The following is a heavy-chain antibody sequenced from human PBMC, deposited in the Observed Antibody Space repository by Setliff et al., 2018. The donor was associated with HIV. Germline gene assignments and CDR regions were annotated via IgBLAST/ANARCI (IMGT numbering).Heavy chain of an antibody. J-gene: IGHJ5*02. V-gene: IGHV4-38-2*01. CDR1: GYSITNGYY. CDR3: ARYYGSGTYHRWFDP. Sequence: PSETLSLTCGVSGYSITNGYYWGWIRQPPGKGLEWVWSIYHDGSTYYNPSLRSRVTISVDTSKNQFSLKLSSVIAADTAVYYCARYYGSGTYHRWFDPWGQGTPVTVSS. D-gene: IGHD3-10*01. CDR2: IYHDGST.